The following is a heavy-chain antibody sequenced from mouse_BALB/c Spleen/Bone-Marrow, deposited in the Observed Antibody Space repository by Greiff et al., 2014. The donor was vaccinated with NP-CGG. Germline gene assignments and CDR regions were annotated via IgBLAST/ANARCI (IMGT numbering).Heavy chain of an antibody. V-gene: IGHV1S81*02. CDR1: GYTFTNYY. CDR3: KRFDFLYYYFRAS. J-gene: IGHJ4*01. Sequence: QVQLQQSGAELVKPGASVKLSCKASGYTFTNYYIYWVKQRPGQGLEWIGEINPSNGGTNFNEKFKSKATLTVDKSSSTAKMQLTTRTSENSGFYYCKRFDFLYYYFRASGGQGPPVT. D-gene: IGHD2-3*01. CDR2: INPSNGGT.